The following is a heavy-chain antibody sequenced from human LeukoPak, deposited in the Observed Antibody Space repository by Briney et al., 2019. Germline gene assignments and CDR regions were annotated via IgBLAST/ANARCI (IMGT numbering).Heavy chain of an antibody. CDR1: GYTFTSYG. D-gene: IGHD2-2*01. J-gene: IGHJ4*02. Sequence: ASVKVSCKASGYTFTSYGISWVRQAPGQGLEWMGGIIPIFGTANYAQKFQGRVTITADESTSTAYMELSSLRSEDTAVYYCARDYCSSTSCYHYFDYWGQGTLVTVSS. CDR2: IIPIFGTA. V-gene: IGHV1-69*13. CDR3: ARDYCSSTSCYHYFDY.